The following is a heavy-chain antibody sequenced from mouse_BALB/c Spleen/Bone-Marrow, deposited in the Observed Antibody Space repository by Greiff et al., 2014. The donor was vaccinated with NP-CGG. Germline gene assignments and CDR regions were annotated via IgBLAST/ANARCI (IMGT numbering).Heavy chain of an antibody. V-gene: IGHV7-1*02. CDR2: SRNKANDYTT. Sequence: DVKLVESGGGLVQPGGSLRLSCATSGFTFSDFYMEWVRQPPGKRLEWIAASRNKANDYTTEYSASVKGRFIVSRDTSQSILYLQMNALGAEDTAINYCARDTRRAMDYWGQGTSVTVSS. CDR3: ARDTRRAMDY. CDR1: GFTFSDFY. J-gene: IGHJ4*01.